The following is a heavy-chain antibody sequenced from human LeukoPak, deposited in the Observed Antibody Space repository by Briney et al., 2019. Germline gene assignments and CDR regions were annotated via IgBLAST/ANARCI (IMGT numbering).Heavy chain of an antibody. D-gene: IGHD2/OR15-2a*01. CDR2: IWYGGSNK. CDR3: AREGPRGNSQFDY. CDR1: GFTFSSYG. J-gene: IGHJ4*02. V-gene: IGHV3-33*01. Sequence: PGGSLRLSCAASGFTFSSYGMHWVRQAPGKGLEWVAVIWYGGSNKYYADSVKGRFTISRDNSKNTLYLQMNSLRAEDTAIYYCAREGPRGNSQFDYWGQGTLVTVSS.